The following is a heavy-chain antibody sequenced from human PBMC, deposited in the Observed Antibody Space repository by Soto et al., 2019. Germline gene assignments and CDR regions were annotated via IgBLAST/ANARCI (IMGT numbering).Heavy chain of an antibody. V-gene: IGHV3-30*03. CDR2: ISYDSTKT. J-gene: IGHJ6*02. CDR1: GFTFNSYG. CDR3: ARTMSAWSDFHYYSLDV. Sequence: QVQLVESGGGVVQPGRSLRLSCAASGFTFNSYGMHWVRQGPGNGLEWVAFISYDSTKTYYADSVKGRFTISRDNSNSALYVQMNRLTGEDTAAYYCARTMSAWSDFHYYSLDVWGQGTTVTVSS. D-gene: IGHD3-22*01.